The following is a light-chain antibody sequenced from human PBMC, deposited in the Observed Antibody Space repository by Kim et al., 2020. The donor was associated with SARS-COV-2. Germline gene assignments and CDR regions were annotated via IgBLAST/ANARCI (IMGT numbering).Light chain of an antibody. CDR1: QSVSSY. V-gene: IGKV3-11*01. Sequence: ATLSLSPGARATLSCRASQSVSSYLAGYQQKPGQAPRLLIYDASNRATGIPARFSGSGSGTDFTLTISSLEPEDFAVYYCQQRSNFGQGTRLEIK. CDR2: DAS. J-gene: IGKJ5*01. CDR3: QQRSN.